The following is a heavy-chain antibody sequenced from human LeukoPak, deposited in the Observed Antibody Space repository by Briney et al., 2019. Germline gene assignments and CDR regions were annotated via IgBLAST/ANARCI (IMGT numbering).Heavy chain of an antibody. V-gene: IGHV1-18*01. CDR2: ISPQNGNT. CDR1: GYTFDKFG. CDR3: ARAAPFDP. Sequence: ASVKVSCKASGYTFDKFGIAWVRQAPGQGLEWMRWISPQNGNTKYAQKVQDRVSMTIDTSTSTAYMELRSLRSDDTAVYYCARAAPFDPWGQGTLVTVSS. J-gene: IGHJ5*02.